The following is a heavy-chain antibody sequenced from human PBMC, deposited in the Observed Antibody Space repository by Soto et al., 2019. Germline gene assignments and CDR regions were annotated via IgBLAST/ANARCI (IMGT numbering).Heavy chain of an antibody. J-gene: IGHJ6*02. CDR3: GRIQLWLPHMDYYYYYGMDV. CDR2: IYYSGST. V-gene: IGHV4-39*01. Sequence: SETLSLTCTVSGGSISSSSYYWGWIRQPPGKGLEWIGSIYYSGSTYYNPSLKSRVTISVDTSKNQFSLKLSSVTAADTAVYYCGRIQLWLPHMDYYYYYGMDVWGQGTTVTVS. CDR1: GGSISSSSYY. D-gene: IGHD5-18*01.